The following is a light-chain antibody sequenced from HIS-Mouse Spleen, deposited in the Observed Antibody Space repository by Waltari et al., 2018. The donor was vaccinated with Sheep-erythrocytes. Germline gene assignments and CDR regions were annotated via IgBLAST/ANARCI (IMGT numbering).Light chain of an antibody. V-gene: IGLV2-23*01. CDR3: CSYAGSSTLV. J-gene: IGLJ2*01. CDR2: AGS. CDR1: SSDVGSYNL. Sequence: QSALTQPASVSGSPGQSITISCTGTSSDVGSYNLVSWYQQHPGKAPKLMIYAGSTRPSGVVKRFSGAKSGNTASLTSSGLQAEDEADYYCCSYAGSSTLVFGGGTKLTVL.